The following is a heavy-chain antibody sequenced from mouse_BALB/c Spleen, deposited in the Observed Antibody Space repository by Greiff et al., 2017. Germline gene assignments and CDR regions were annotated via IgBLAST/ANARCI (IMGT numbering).Heavy chain of an antibody. J-gene: IGHJ2*01. D-gene: IGHD1-1*01. Sequence: EVKLMESGPGLVKPSQSLSLTCSVTGYSITSGYYWNWIRQFPGNKLEWMGYISYDGSNNYNPSLKNRISITRDTSKNQFFLKLNSVTTEDTATYYCARDQGYGSSYNYWGQGTTLTVSS. CDR1: GYSITSGYY. V-gene: IGHV3-6*02. CDR2: ISYDGSN. CDR3: ARDQGYGSSYNY.